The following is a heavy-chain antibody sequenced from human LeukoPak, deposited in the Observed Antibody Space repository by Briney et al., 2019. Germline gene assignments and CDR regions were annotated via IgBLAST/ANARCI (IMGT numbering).Heavy chain of an antibody. CDR1: GFTFSNYA. D-gene: IGHD3-10*01. V-gene: IGHV3-23*01. Sequence: PGGSLRLSCAASGFTFSNYALSWVRQAPGKGLEWVSAISGSGGSIHYADFVKGRFTISRDNSKNTLYLQMNSLRAEDTAVYYCARGYYGSGELLIWGQGTMVTVSS. J-gene: IGHJ3*02. CDR2: ISGSGGSI. CDR3: ARGYYGSGELLI.